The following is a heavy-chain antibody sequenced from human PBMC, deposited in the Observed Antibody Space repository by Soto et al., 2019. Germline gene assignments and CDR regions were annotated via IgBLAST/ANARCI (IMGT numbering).Heavy chain of an antibody. CDR3: VRDDVDGPNALAM. V-gene: IGHV3-33*01. CDR1: GFTFSNYG. CDR2: ILNDGSRD. Sequence: QVQLVESGGGVVQPGRSLRLSCAASGFTFSNYGMHWVRQAPGKGLEWVSLILNDGSRDYYRDSVKGRFTISRDNTRNTLLLQMNSLRDDDTDLYYCVRDDVDGPNALAMWGQGTMVRVSS. J-gene: IGHJ3*02.